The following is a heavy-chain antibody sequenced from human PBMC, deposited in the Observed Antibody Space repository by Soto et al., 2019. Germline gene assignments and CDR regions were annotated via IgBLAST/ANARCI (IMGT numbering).Heavy chain of an antibody. Sequence: GGSLRLSCAASGFTFSSYGMHWVRQAPGKGLEWVAVIWYDGSNKYYADSVKGRFTISRDNSKNTLYLQMNSLRAEDTAVYYCARDHQPYVDIGDRAYYYYGMDVWGQGTPVTVSS. J-gene: IGHJ6*02. V-gene: IGHV3-33*01. CDR3: ARDHQPYVDIGDRAYYYYGMDV. CDR1: GFTFSSYG. D-gene: IGHD5-12*01. CDR2: IWYDGSNK.